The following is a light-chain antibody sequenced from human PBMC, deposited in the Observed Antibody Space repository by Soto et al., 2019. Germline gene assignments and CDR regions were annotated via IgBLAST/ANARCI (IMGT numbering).Light chain of an antibody. V-gene: IGLV2-8*01. CDR1: SSDIGTYNY. CDR3: TAYAGRFVV. CDR2: EVS. J-gene: IGLJ2*01. Sequence: QSALTQPPSASGSPGQSVTISCTGTSSDIGTYNYVSWYQHHPGKAPKLIIYEVSKRPSGVPDRFSGSKSDHTASLTVSGLQADDESTYYCTAYAGRFVVFGGGTKLTVL.